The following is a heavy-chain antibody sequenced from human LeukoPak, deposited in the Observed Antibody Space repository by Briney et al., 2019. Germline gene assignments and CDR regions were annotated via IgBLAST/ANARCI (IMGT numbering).Heavy chain of an antibody. D-gene: IGHD3-10*01. J-gene: IGHJ6*02. CDR2: ISSSTRRI. Sequence: GGSLRLACAASGFNFSSYSLNWVRQAPGKGPEWVSYISSSTRRIYYADSVKGRFTISRDSAKNSLYLQMDSLRDEDTAMYYCARDPPYYYGSGSYFFPSYYYYGMDVWGQGTTVTVSS. V-gene: IGHV3-48*02. CDR1: GFNFSSYS. CDR3: ARDPPYYYGSGSYFFPSYYYYGMDV.